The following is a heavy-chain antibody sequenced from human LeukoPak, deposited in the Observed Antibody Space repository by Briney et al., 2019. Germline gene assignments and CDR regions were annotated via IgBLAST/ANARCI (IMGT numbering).Heavy chain of an antibody. CDR2: INHNGST. Sequence: PSETLSLTCAVYGGSFSGYYGSWIRQRPGKGLEWIGEINHNGSTNYNPSLKSRVTISVDTSKNQFSLKLSSVTAADTAVYYCARARGYSSSPGDYWGQGTLVTVSS. V-gene: IGHV4-34*01. CDR1: GGSFSGYY. J-gene: IGHJ4*02. CDR3: ARARGYSSSPGDY. D-gene: IGHD6-6*01.